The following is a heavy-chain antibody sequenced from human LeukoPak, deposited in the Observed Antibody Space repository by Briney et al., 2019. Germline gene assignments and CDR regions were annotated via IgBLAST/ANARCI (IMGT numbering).Heavy chain of an antibody. V-gene: IGHV4-59*01. D-gene: IGHD2-2*01. CDR3: ARDGCSSTSCYSDYYYGMDV. J-gene: IGHJ6*02. CDR2: VFSNGST. Sequence: SETLSLTCTVPGGSISRYYRTWIRQPPGKGLEWIGYVFSNGSTNYNPSLKSRVTISLDTSKRQFSLRLTSVTAADTAVYYCARDGCSSTSCYSDYYYGMDVWGQGTTVTVSS. CDR1: GGSISRYY.